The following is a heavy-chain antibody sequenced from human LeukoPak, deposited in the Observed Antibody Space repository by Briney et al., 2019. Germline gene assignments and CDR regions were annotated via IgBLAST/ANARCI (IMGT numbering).Heavy chain of an antibody. CDR1: GGSISSYY. D-gene: IGHD3-10*02. Sequence: SETLSLTCTVSGGSISSYYWSWIRQPPGKGLEWIGEINHSGSTNYNPSLKSRVTISVDTSKNQFSLKLSSVTAADTAVYYCARVFGAKMIVTPRGAFDIWGQGTMVTVSS. CDR2: INHSGST. J-gene: IGHJ3*02. CDR3: ARVFGAKMIVTPRGAFDI. V-gene: IGHV4-34*01.